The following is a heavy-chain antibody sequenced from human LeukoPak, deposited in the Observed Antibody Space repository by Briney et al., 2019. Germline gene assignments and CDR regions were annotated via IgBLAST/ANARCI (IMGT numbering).Heavy chain of an antibody. V-gene: IGHV3-30-3*01. J-gene: IGHJ4*02. CDR3: ARGTGFDY. CDR2: ISYDGSNK. Sequence: GGSLRLSCAASGFTFSSYAMHWVRQAPGKGLEWVAVISYDGSNKYYADSVKGRFTISRDNSKNTLYLQMNSLRAEGTAVYYCARGTGFDYWGQGTLVTVSS. CDR1: GFTFSSYA.